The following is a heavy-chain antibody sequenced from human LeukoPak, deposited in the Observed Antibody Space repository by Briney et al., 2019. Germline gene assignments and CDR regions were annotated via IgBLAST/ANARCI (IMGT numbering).Heavy chain of an antibody. Sequence: SETLSLTCTVSGGSISSSSYYWGWIRQPPGKGLEWIGSIYYSGSTYYNPSLKSRVTISVDTSKNQFSLKLSSVTAADTAVYYCASLYGDYVHFDYWGQGTLVTVSS. D-gene: IGHD4-17*01. CDR3: ASLYGDYVHFDY. CDR1: GGSISSSSYY. V-gene: IGHV4-39*07. CDR2: IYYSGST. J-gene: IGHJ4*02.